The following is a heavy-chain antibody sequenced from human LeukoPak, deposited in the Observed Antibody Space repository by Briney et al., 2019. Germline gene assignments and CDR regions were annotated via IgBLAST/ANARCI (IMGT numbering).Heavy chain of an antibody. J-gene: IGHJ4*02. CDR1: GFTFRNYW. D-gene: IGHD2/OR15-2a*01. CDR3: ARDRGFLSFDY. V-gene: IGHV3-7*01. CDR2: INQDGSEN. Sequence: GGSLRLPCAASGFTFRNYWISWVRQAPGKGLEWVANINQDGSENNFVDSVRGRFTISRDNAKNSLYLQMNSLRAEDTAVYYCARDRGFLSFDYWGQGTQVTVSS.